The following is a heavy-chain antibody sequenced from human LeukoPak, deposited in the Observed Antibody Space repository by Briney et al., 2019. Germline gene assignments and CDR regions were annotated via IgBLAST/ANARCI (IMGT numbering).Heavy chain of an antibody. CDR2: IKQDRSEK. CDR3: ARLREIPVFGVVTKSTSYFDY. Sequence: GGSLSLSCAAAAFTFTTYWMSWVRQATGKGLEWVANIKQDRSEKYYVDSVKGRFTISRDNAKNSLYLQMNSLRAEDTAVYYCARLREIPVFGVVTKSTSYFDYWGQGTLVTVSS. V-gene: IGHV3-7*01. D-gene: IGHD3-3*01. J-gene: IGHJ4*02. CDR1: AFTFTTYW.